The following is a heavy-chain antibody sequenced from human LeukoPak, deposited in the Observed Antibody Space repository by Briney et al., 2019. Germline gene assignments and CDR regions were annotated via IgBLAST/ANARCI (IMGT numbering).Heavy chain of an antibody. Sequence: SGPTLVKPTQTLTLTCSFSGFSRSTSQVGVGWIRQPPGKALEWLATIYWDGDKRYSPSLTTRLTITKDTSKNQVVLTMTNMAPMDTATYYCAHIEVSLRAYTYWYFDLWGRGSLVTVSS. CDR3: AHIEVSLRAYTYWYFDL. CDR2: IYWDGDK. V-gene: IGHV2-5*02. J-gene: IGHJ2*01. CDR1: GFSRSTSQVG. D-gene: IGHD3-16*01.